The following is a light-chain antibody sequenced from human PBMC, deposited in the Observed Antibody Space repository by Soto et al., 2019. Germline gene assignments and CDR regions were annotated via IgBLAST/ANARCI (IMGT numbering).Light chain of an antibody. CDR1: SSNIKTNG. Sequence: QSVLTQPPSASGTPGQRVTISCSGGSSNIKTNGVSWYQQVPGAAPKLLIYSNNQRPSGAPDRFTGSKSGTSASLAIAGLQSEDKATYHCATWDDSLNGLIFGGGTQLTVL. J-gene: IGLJ2*01. CDR2: SNN. V-gene: IGLV1-44*01. CDR3: ATWDDSLNGLI.